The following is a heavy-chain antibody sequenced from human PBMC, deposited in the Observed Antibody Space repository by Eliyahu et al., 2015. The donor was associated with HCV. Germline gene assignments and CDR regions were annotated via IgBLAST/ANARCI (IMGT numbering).Heavy chain of an antibody. J-gene: IGHJ4*02. CDR3: ARDRAGHHDYTFWSGYYGFDY. CDR2: INPIGGST. CDR1: GYMFTSYY. V-gene: IGHV1-46*01. D-gene: IGHD3-3*01. Sequence: QVQLVQSGAEVKKPGASVKVSCKASGYMFTSYYIHWVRQAPGQGFEWMGIINPIGGSTIYAQKFQGRVSMTRDTSTSTVYMELSSLRSEDTAMYYCARDRAGHHDYTFWSGYYGFDYWGQGTLVTVSS.